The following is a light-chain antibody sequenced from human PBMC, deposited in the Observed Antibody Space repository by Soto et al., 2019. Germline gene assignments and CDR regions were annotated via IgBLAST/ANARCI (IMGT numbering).Light chain of an antibody. Sequence: QSALTQPASVSGSPGQSITISCTGTSSDVGGYNYVSWYQQHPGKAPKLMIYEVSKRPSGVSNRFSGSKSGNTASLTISGLQAEDESDYYCCSYAGSSSFYWVFGGGTKLTVL. CDR2: EVS. J-gene: IGLJ3*02. CDR3: CSYAGSSSFYWV. V-gene: IGLV2-23*02. CDR1: SSDVGGYNY.